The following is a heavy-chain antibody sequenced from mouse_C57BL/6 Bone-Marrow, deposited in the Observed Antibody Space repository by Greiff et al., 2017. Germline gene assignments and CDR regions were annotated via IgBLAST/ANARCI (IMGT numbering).Heavy chain of an antibody. D-gene: IGHD2-4*01. V-gene: IGHV5-4*01. CDR2: ISDGGSYT. Sequence: EVHLVESGGGLVKPGGSLKLSCAASGFTFSSYAMSWVRQTPEKRLEWVATISDGGSYTYYPDNVKGRFTISRDNAKNNLYLQMSHRKSEDTAMYYCARDGADYDVLWYFDVWGTGTTVTVSS. J-gene: IGHJ1*03. CDR1: GFTFSSYA. CDR3: ARDGADYDVLWYFDV.